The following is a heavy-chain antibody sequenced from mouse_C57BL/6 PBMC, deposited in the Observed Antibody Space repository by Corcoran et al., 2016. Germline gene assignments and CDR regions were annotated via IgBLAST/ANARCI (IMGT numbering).Heavy chain of an antibody. CDR1: GYTFTDYY. CDR2: IYPGSGNT. CDR3: ARYNYDYAMDY. D-gene: IGHD1-3*01. J-gene: IGHJ4*01. V-gene: IGHV1-76*01. Sequence: QVQLKQSGAELVRPGASVKLSCKASGYTFTDYYINWVKQRPGQGLEWIARIYPGSGNTYYNEKFKGKATMTAEKSSSTAYMQLSSLKSEDSAVYFCARYNYDYAMDYWGQGTSVTVSS.